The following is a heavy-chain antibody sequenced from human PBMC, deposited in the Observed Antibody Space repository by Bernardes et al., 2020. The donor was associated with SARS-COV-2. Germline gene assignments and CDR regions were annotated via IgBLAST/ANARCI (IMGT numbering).Heavy chain of an antibody. Sequence: GESLKISGKGFGYGFTNYLNGWVRPMSGKGLEWMGINYPEDSDARHSPSFHGQVTIPADKSIGTVYLQWSSLKASDTATYYCARRGGRDQEGGSSWYRDWFFDLWGAGTLVTVSS. CDR2: NYPEDSDA. V-gene: IGHV5-51*01. D-gene: IGHD6-13*01. CDR1: GYGFTNYL. J-gene: IGHJ2*01. CDR3: ARRGGRDQEGGSSWYRDWFFDL.